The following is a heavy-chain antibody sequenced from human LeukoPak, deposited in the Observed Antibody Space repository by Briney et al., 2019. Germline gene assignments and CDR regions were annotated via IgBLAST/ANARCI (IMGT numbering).Heavy chain of an antibody. J-gene: IGHJ6*03. CDR2: ISGSGGST. CDR1: VFTLSSYG. CDR3: AKDLLRGGATRCRNYYYYMDV. D-gene: IGHD1-26*01. Sequence: PGGSLRLSCAASVFTLSSYGMSWVPQAPGKGLGWVSTISGSGGSTYYADSVKGRFTISRDNSKNTLYLQMNSLRAEDTAVYYCAKDLLRGGATRCRNYYYYMDVWGKGTTVTVSS. V-gene: IGHV3-23*01.